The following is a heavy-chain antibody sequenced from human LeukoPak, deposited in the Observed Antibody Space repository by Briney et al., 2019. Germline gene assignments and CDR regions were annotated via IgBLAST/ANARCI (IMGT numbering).Heavy chain of an antibody. CDR1: GGSISSHY. Sequence: SETLSLTCTVSGGSISSHYWSWIRQPPGKGLEWTGYIHYSGSTNYNPSLKSRVTISVDTSKKQFSLKLSSVTAADTAVYYCARGVACWGQGTLVTVSS. V-gene: IGHV4-59*11. CDR3: ARGVAC. J-gene: IGHJ4*02. CDR2: IHYSGST.